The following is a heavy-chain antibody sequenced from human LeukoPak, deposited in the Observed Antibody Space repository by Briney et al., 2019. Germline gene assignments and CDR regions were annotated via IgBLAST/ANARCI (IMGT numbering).Heavy chain of an antibody. Sequence: PGGSLRLSCAASGFTFSSYSMNWVRQAPGKGLEWVSYISSSSSTIYYADSVKGRFTISRDNAKNSLYLQMNSLRAEDTAVYYCARDLWGYSSSRSFDYWGQGTLVTVSS. CDR1: GFTFSSYS. J-gene: IGHJ4*02. V-gene: IGHV3-48*01. CDR3: ARDLWGYSSSRSFDY. D-gene: IGHD6-6*01. CDR2: ISSSSSTI.